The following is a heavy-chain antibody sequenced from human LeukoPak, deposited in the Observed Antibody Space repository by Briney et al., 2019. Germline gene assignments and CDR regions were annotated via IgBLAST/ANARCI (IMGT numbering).Heavy chain of an antibody. D-gene: IGHD1-26*01. CDR2: ISGSGGST. Sequence: QSGGSLRLSCAASGFTFSIYAMSWVRQAPGKGLEWVSAISGSGGSTYYADSVKGRFTISRDNSENTLYLQMNVLRAEDTAVYYCAKDRIYYTDFVLFDYWGQGTLVTVSS. CDR1: GFTFSIYA. V-gene: IGHV3-23*01. CDR3: AKDRIYYTDFVLFDY. J-gene: IGHJ4*02.